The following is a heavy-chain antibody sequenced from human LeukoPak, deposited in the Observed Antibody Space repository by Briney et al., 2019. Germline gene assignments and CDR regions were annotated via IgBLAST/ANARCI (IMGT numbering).Heavy chain of an antibody. J-gene: IGHJ4*02. V-gene: IGHV3-30*02. CDR3: AKDCGGGCSADY. CDR1: GFAFSIYG. Sequence: GGSLRLSCAASGFAFSIYGMHWVHQARGKGLEWLSFIGYDETKHYAESVKSRFTISRDNSKDTLYLQMTSLRAEDTAVYHCAKDCGGGCSADYWGQGTLVTVPS. CDR2: IGYDETK. D-gene: IGHD2-21*01.